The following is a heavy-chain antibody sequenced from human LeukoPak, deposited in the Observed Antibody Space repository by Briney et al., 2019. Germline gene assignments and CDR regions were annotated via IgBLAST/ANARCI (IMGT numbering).Heavy chain of an antibody. Sequence: SETLSLTCAVYGGSFSGYYWSRIRQPPGKGLEWIGEINHSGSTNYSPSLKSRVTISVDTSKNQFSLKLSSVTAADTAVYYCTGGGATNWFDPWGQGTLVTVSS. CDR2: INHSGST. D-gene: IGHD1-26*01. CDR3: TGGGATNWFDP. CDR1: GGSFSGYY. V-gene: IGHV4-34*01. J-gene: IGHJ5*02.